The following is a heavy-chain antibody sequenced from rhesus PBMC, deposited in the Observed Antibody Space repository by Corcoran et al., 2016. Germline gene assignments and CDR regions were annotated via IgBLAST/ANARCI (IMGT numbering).Heavy chain of an antibody. CDR3: AKYSGCWSRYYFGY. J-gene: IGHJ4*01. V-gene: IGHV4-93*02. CDR2: FYGSGGST. D-gene: IGHD6-37*01. CDR1: GGSISSSNW. Sequence: QVQLQESGPAVVKPSETLSLTCAVSGGSISSSNWWSWIRPSPGKGLEWIGGFYGSGGSTEYDASLECRVAISIETTKNQFSLKQNSVTAADTAVYCCAKYSGCWSRYYFGYWGQGVLVTVSS.